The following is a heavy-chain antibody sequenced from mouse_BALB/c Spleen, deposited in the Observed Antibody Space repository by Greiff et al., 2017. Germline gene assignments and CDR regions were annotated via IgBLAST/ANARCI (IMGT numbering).Heavy chain of an antibody. Sequence: EVQLQQSGPELVKPGASVKIPCKASGYTFTDYNMDWVKQSHGKSLEWIGDINPNNGGTSYNQKFKGKATLTVDKSSSTAYMELRSLTSEDSAVYYCARWENSYYGNLYAMDYWGQGTSVTVSS. J-gene: IGHJ4*01. CDR2: INPNNGGT. D-gene: IGHD2-1*01. V-gene: IGHV1-18*01. CDR1: GYTFTDYN. CDR3: ARWENSYYGNLYAMDY.